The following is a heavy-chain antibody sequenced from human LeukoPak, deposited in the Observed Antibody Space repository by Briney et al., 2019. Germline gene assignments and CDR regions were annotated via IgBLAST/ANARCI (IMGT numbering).Heavy chain of an antibody. V-gene: IGHV4-59*01. CDR1: GGSISGNH. J-gene: IGHJ6*02. CDR2: IYYSGST. CDR3: ARVGSDYYYGMDV. Sequence: SETLSLTCTVSGGSISGNHWSWVRRPPGKGLEWIGYIYYSGSTNYNPSLKSRVTISVDTSKNQFSLKLRSVTAADTAVYYCARVGSDYYYGMDVWGRGTTVTVFS.